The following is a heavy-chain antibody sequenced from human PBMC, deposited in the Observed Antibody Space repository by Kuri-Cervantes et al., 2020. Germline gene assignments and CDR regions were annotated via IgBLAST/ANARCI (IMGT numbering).Heavy chain of an antibody. D-gene: IGHD5-12*01. Sequence: LRLSCTVSGGSISSGNYYWSWIRQPPGKGLEWIGYIYDRGSTNYNPSLKSRVTISVDTSKNQFSLKLSSVTAADTAVYYCARGREWLRSRPFDYWGQGTLVTVSS. J-gene: IGHJ4*02. CDR3: ARGREWLRSRPFDY. CDR1: GGSISSGNYY. CDR2: IYDRGST. V-gene: IGHV4-30-4*01.